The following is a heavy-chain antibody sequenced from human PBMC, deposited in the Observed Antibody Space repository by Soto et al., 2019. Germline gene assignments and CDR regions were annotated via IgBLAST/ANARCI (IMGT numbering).Heavy chain of an antibody. V-gene: IGHV4-39*01. J-gene: IGHJ4*02. Sequence: PSETLSLTCSVSGAFISSGAFYWGWFRQPPGKGLEWIGSLSHSGRTFYNASLRSRVVISVETLQFSLRLDSVSAADTAIYYCGRGDFPAVVDYWVRGSLVTVSS. CDR2: LSHSGRT. CDR1: GAFISSGAFY. D-gene: IGHD6-6*01. CDR3: GRGDFPAVVDY.